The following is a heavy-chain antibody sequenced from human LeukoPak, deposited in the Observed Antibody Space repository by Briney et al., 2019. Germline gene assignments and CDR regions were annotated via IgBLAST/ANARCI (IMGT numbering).Heavy chain of an antibody. D-gene: IGHD6-25*01. CDR2: IYYSGST. CDR1: GGSISSSSYY. V-gene: IGHV4-39*07. CDR3: ASAANLNWFDP. J-gene: IGHJ5*02. Sequence: SETLSLTCTVSGGSISSSSYYWGWIRQPPGKGLEWIGSIYYSGSTYYNPSLKSRVTISVDTSKNQFSLKLSSVTAADTAVYYCASAANLNWFDPWGQGTLVTVSS.